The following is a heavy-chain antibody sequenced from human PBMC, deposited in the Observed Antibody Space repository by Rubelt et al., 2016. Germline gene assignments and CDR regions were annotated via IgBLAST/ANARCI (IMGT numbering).Heavy chain of an antibody. Sequence: TFTSYGMHWVRQAPGKGLESVAVIWSDGSNKDYADSVKGRFTLSRDNSKNTLYLQMNSLRAEDTAVYYCARGWELGDYYYYGMDVWGQGTTVTVSS. V-gene: IGHV3-33*01. CDR3: ARGWELGDYYYYGMDV. D-gene: IGHD1-26*01. CDR2: IWSDGSNK. CDR1: TFTSYG. J-gene: IGHJ6*02.